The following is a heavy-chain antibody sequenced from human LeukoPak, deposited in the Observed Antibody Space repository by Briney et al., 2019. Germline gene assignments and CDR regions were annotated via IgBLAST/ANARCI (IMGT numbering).Heavy chain of an antibody. D-gene: IGHD3/OR15-3a*01. CDR1: GFTFSDYY. V-gene: IGHV3-11*01. Sequence: GGSLRLSCAASGFTFSDYYMSWIRQAPGKGLEWVSYISSSGSTIYYADSVKGRFTISRDNAKNSLYLQMNSLRAEDTAVYYCARVPAGLVIGEYYFDYWGQGTLVTVSS. J-gene: IGHJ4*02. CDR2: ISSSGSTI. CDR3: ARVPAGLVIGEYYFDY.